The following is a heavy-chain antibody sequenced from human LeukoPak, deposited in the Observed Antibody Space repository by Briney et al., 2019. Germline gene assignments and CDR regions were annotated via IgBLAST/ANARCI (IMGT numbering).Heavy chain of an antibody. J-gene: IGHJ6*03. D-gene: IGHD1-1*01. Sequence: SETLSLTCTVSGYSIRSGFYWGWIRQPPGKGLEWIGNIYHSGITYYTPSLSSRVTMSVDTSKNQFHLKLSSVTAADTAVYYCARVSWFPGTSYYYMDVWGKGTPVTVSS. CDR3: ARVSWFPGTSYYYMDV. V-gene: IGHV4-38-2*02. CDR1: GYSIRSGFY. CDR2: IYHSGIT.